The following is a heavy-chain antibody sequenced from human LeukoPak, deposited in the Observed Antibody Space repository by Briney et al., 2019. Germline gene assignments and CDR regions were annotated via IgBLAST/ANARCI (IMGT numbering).Heavy chain of an antibody. CDR1: GGSFSGYY. V-gene: IGHV4-34*01. J-gene: IGHJ6*04. CDR2: INHSGST. CDR3: ARGGVVVPAATAMDV. D-gene: IGHD2-2*01. Sequence: SETLSLTCAVYGGSFSGYYWSWIRQPPGKGLEWIGEINHSGSTNYNPSLKSRVTISVDTFKNQFSLKLSSVTAADTAVYYCARGGVVVPAATAMDVWGKGTTVTVSS.